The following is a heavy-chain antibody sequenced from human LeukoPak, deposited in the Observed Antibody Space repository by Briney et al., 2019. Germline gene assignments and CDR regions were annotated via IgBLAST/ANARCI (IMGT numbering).Heavy chain of an antibody. CDR2: TYYRSKWYN. Sequence: SQTLSLTCAISGDSVSSNSAAWNWIRHSPSRGLEWLGRTYYRSKWYNDYAVSVKSRIIINPDTSKNQYSLHLNSVTPEDTAVYYCARKTAGLPFDIWGQGTMVTVSS. CDR3: ARKTAGLPFDI. J-gene: IGHJ3*02. CDR1: GDSVSSNSAA. D-gene: IGHD5-18*01. V-gene: IGHV6-1*01.